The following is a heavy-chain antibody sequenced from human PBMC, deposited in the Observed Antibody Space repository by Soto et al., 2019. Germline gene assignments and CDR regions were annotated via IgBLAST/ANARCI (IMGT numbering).Heavy chain of an antibody. CDR2: INWNGGST. D-gene: IGHD1-26*01. J-gene: IGHJ4*02. V-gene: IGHV3-20*04. Sequence: GSLRLSCAASGFTFVDYGMSWVRQAPGKGLEWVSGINWNGGSTGYADSVKGRFTISRDNSKNTLYLQMNSLRAEDTSVYYCAKEGGLSGSYYISSSYYFDYWGQGTLVTVSS. CDR1: GFTFVDYG. CDR3: AKEGGLSGSYYISSSYYFDY.